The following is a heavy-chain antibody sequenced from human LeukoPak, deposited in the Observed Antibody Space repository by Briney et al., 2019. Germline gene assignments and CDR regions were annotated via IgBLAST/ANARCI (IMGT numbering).Heavy chain of an antibody. CDR3: ASQQKYYYDSRGSFRAFDI. CDR2: ISGSGGST. J-gene: IGHJ3*02. Sequence: GGSLRLSCAASGFTFSSYAMSWVRQAPGNGLEWVSAISGSGGSTYYADFAKGRFTISRDNSKNTLYLQMNSLRAEDTAVYYCASQQKYYYDSRGSFRAFDIWGQGTMVTVSS. V-gene: IGHV3-23*01. CDR1: GFTFSSYA. D-gene: IGHD3-22*01.